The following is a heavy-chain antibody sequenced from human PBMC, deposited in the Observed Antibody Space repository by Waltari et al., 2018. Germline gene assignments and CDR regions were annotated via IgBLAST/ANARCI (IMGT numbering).Heavy chain of an antibody. CDR1: GFTFSSYA. J-gene: IGHJ2*01. Sequence: EVQLLESGGGLVQPGGSLRLSCEASGFTFSSYAMGWVRQAPGKGLEWFSVTSCSGGSTDCAVPLKGRFTISRDKSKNTRELQMNSLRAEDTAVYYCAKTGSYWYFDLWGRGTLVTVSS. CDR3: AKTGSYWYFDL. CDR2: TSCSGGST. V-gene: IGHV3-23*01.